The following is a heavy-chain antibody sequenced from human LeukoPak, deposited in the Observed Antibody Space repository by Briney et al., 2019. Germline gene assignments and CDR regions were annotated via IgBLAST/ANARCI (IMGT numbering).Heavy chain of an antibody. V-gene: IGHV1-69*06. Sequence: SVKVSCKASGGTFSSYAISWVQQAPGQGLEWMGGIIPIFGTANYAQKFQGRVTITADKSTSTAYMELSSLRSEDTAVYYCAQTSLGYCSGGSCYPHYWGQGTLVTVSS. J-gene: IGHJ4*02. CDR1: GGTFSSYA. CDR3: AQTSLGYCSGGSCYPHY. CDR2: IIPIFGTA. D-gene: IGHD2-15*01.